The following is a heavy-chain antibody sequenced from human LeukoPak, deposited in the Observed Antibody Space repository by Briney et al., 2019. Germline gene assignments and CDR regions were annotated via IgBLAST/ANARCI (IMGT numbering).Heavy chain of an antibody. CDR1: GYTFTDYY. J-gene: IGHJ5*02. V-gene: IGHV1-2*02. CDR3: ARVRPIVAGALGVEETWFHP. CDR2: INSYSGGT. Sequence: ASVKVSCKASGYTFTDYYVHWVRQAPGQGLEWMGWINSYSGGTKYGQKFQGRVTMTRDTSHSTAHMDMSRLKSDDPAVYYCARVRPIVAGALGVEETWFHPWRQGTLVPVSS. D-gene: IGHD2-15*01.